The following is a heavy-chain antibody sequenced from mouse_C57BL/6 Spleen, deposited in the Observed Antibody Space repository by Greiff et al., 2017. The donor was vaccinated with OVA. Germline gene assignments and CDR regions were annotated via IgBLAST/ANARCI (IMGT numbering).Heavy chain of an antibody. CDR1: GYTFTDYY. D-gene: IGHD2-4*01. CDR2: INPNNGGT. Sequence: EVQLQQSGPELVKPGASVKISCKASGYTFTDYYMNWVKQSHGKSLEWIGDINPNNGGTSYNQKFKGKATLTVDKSSSTAYMELRSLTSEDSAVYYCARSYYSDYDGYAMDYWGQGTSVTVSS. CDR3: ARSYYSDYDGYAMDY. V-gene: IGHV1-26*01. J-gene: IGHJ4*01.